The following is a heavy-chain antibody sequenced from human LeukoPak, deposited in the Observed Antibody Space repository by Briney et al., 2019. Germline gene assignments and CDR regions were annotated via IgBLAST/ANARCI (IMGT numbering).Heavy chain of an antibody. J-gene: IGHJ6*03. CDR1: GYTFTSYG. CDR2: ISAYNGNT. CDR3: ARVRHYYDSSGYYGRYYYYYMDV. V-gene: IGHV1-18*01. Sequence: ASVKVSCKASGYTFTSYGISWVRQAPGQGLEWMGWISAYNGNTNYAQKLQGRVTMTTDTSTSTAYMELRSLRSDDTAVYYCARVRHYYDSSGYYGRYYYYYMDVWGKGTTVTISS. D-gene: IGHD3-22*01.